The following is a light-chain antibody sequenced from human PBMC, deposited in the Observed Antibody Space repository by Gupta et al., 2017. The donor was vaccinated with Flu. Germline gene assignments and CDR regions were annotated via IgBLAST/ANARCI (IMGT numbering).Light chain of an antibody. V-gene: IGLV2-23*02. CDR2: EVS. Sequence: SALTQPASVSGAPGQSCTISCTGTSSDIGIYNLVFWYQQHPGNPPKLMIYEVSQRPAGVARRFAASKSGNTASLTVSVHPEEDDADYYFSSDDGTSIWVFGGGTKLTVL. CDR3: SSDDGTSIWV. J-gene: IGLJ3*02. CDR1: SSDIGIYNL.